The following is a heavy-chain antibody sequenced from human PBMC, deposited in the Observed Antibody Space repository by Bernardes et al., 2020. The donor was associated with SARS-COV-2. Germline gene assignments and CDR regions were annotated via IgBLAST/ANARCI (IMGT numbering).Heavy chain of an antibody. Sequence: SETLSPTCAVYGGSFSIYYCPWTRQTPGKGLEWIGEIIQSGTTNYIPSLKSRVTISVDTSKNQFSLKLSSVTAADTAVYYCARGDSYGVNNGMDVWGQGTTVTVSS. CDR2: IIQSGTT. D-gene: IGHD5-18*01. V-gene: IGHV4-34*01. CDR1: GGSFSIYY. CDR3: ARGDSYGVNNGMDV. J-gene: IGHJ6*02.